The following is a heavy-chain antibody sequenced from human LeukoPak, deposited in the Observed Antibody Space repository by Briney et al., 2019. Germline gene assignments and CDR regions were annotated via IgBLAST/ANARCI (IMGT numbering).Heavy chain of an antibody. CDR1: GGSISSGDYY. D-gene: IGHD3-22*01. V-gene: IGHV4-30-4*01. Sequence: SQTLSLTCAVSGGSISSGDYYWSWIRQPPGKGLEWIGYIYYSGSTYYNPSLKSRVTISVDTSKNQFSLKLSSVTAADTAVYYCARDNDSSGYYDYWGQGTLVTVSS. J-gene: IGHJ4*02. CDR3: ARDNDSSGYYDY. CDR2: IYYSGST.